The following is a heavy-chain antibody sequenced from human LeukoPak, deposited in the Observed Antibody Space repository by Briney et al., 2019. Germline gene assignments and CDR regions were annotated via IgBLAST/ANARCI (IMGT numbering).Heavy chain of an antibody. V-gene: IGHV1-18*01. Sequence: ASVKVSCKASGYTFTTYGINWVRQAPGQGLEWMGWISVYSDNTYYTQKLQGRVTMTTDTSTSTAYMELGSLISDDTAVYYCARGVSSWYYGMDVWGQGTTVIVSS. CDR3: ARGVSSWYYGMDV. J-gene: IGHJ6*02. D-gene: IGHD6-13*01. CDR1: GYTFTTYG. CDR2: ISVYSDNT.